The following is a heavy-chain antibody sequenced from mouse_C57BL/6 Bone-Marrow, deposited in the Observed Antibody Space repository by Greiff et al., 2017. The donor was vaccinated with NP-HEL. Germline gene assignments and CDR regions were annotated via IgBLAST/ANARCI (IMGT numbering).Heavy chain of an antibody. CDR3: ARDPIYYDYEGYFDY. CDR2: ISDGGSYT. J-gene: IGHJ2*01. CDR1: GFTFSSYA. V-gene: IGHV5-4*01. Sequence: EVKLMESGGGLVKPGGSLKLSCAASGFTFSSYAMSWVRQTPEKRLEWVATISDGGSYTYYPDNVKGRFTISRDNAKNNLYLQMSHLKSEDTAMYYCARDPIYYDYEGYFDYWGQGTTLTVSS. D-gene: IGHD2-4*01.